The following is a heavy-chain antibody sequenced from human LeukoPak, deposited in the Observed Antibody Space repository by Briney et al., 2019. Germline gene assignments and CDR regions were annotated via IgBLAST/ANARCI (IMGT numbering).Heavy chain of an antibody. CDR1: GFIFTSYG. CDR3: AKVSVVMVNDAFDI. Sequence: PGGSLRLSRAASGFIFTSYGMHWVREAPGRGLEWVAFIRFDGTRAYYADSVKGRFTVARDNSKNTLYLQMNSLRVEDTAVYYCAKVSVVMVNDAFDIWGQGTMVIVSS. D-gene: IGHD3-22*01. CDR2: IRFDGTRA. J-gene: IGHJ3*02. V-gene: IGHV3-30*02.